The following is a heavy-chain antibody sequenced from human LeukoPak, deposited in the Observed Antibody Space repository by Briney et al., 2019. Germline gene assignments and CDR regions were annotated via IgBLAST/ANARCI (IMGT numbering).Heavy chain of an antibody. CDR1: GFTFSGYW. V-gene: IGHV3-74*01. Sequence: GRSLRLSCTASGFTFSGYWMHWVRQAPGTGLVWVSRINGDGGNTGYADSVKGRFTTFRDNAKSTLYLQMNSLRAEDTAVYYCARGKYGDFDSWGQGTLVTVSS. CDR3: ARGKYGDFDS. CDR2: INGDGGNT. J-gene: IGHJ4*02. D-gene: IGHD4-17*01.